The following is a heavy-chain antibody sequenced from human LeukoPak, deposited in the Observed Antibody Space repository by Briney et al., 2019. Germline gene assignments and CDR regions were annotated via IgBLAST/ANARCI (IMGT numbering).Heavy chain of an antibody. Sequence: PGGSLRLSCAASGFTFSNARMNWVRQAPGKGLEWVGRIKSKTDGGTTDYAAPVKGRFTISRDDSKNTLYLQMNSLKTEDTAVYYCTTEVVDYYDSSGYYSPYGMDVWGQGTTVTVSS. V-gene: IGHV3-15*07. CDR3: TTEVVDYYDSSGYYSPYGMDV. CDR2: IKSKTDGGTT. J-gene: IGHJ6*02. CDR1: GFTFSNAR. D-gene: IGHD3-22*01.